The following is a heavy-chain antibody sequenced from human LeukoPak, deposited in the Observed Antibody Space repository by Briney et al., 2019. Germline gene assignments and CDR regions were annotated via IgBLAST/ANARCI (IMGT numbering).Heavy chain of an antibody. CDR2: IKSKTDGGTT. CDR3: TTDSSGWLTPPFYFDY. J-gene: IGHJ4*02. V-gene: IGHV3-15*01. D-gene: IGHD6-19*01. CDR1: GFTFSNAW. Sequence: GGSLRLSCAASGFTFSNAWMGWVRQASGKGLEWVGRIKSKTDGGTTDYAAPVKGRFTISRDDSKNTLYLQMNSLKTEDTAVYYCTTDSSGWLTPPFYFDYWGQGTLVTVSS.